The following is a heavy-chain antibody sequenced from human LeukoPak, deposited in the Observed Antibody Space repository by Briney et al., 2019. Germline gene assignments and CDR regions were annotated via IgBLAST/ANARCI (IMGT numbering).Heavy chain of an antibody. CDR2: INPSGGST. CDR3: ARNSGYSSGWYQGYFDY. D-gene: IGHD6-19*01. V-gene: IGHV1-46*01. CDR1: GYTFTSYY. Sequence: ASVKVSCKASGYTFTSYYMHWVRQAPGQGLEWMGIINPSGGSTSYAQKFQGGVTMTRDTSTSTVYMELSSLRSEDTAVYYCARNSGYSSGWYQGYFDYWGQGTLVTVSS. J-gene: IGHJ4*02.